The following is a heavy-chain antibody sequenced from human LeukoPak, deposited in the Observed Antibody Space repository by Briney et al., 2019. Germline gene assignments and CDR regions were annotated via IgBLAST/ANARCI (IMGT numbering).Heavy chain of an antibody. CDR2: IIPIFGTA. J-gene: IGHJ4*02. CDR3: ARGRDDNSGYYYGSFDY. Sequence: ASVKVSCKASGGTFSSYAISWVRQAPGQGLEWMGGIIPIFGTANYAQKFQGRVTITADESTSTAYMELSGLRSEDTAVYYCARGRDDNSGYYYGSFDYWGQGTLVTVSS. V-gene: IGHV1-69*13. D-gene: IGHD3-22*01. CDR1: GGTFSSYA.